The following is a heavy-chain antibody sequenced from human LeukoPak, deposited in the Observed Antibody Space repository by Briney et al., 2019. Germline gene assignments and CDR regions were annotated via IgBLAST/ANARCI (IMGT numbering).Heavy chain of an antibody. J-gene: IGHJ4*02. V-gene: IGHV3-11*01. CDR2: IGSSGSTI. D-gene: IGHD5-18*01. CDR3: ARAAMVRLLFDY. CDR1: GFTFSDYY. Sequence: PGGSLRLSCAASGFTFSDYYMSWIRQAPWKGLEWVSYIGSSGSTIYYADSVKGRFTISRDNAKNSLYLQMNSLRAEDTAVYYCARAAMVRLLFDYWGQGTLVTVSS.